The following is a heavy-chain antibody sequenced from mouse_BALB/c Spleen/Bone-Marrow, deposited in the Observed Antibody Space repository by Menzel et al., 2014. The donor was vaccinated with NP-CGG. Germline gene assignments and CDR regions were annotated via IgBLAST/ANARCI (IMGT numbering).Heavy chain of an antibody. CDR3: ARDAGTGRFAY. Sequence: VKVVESGPGLVAPSQSLSITCTVSGFSLTGYGVNWVRRPPGKGLEWLGMIWGDGSTDYNSALKSRLSISKDNSKSQVFLKMNSLQTDDTARYYCARDAGTGRFAYGGQGTLVTVSA. CDR1: GFSLTGYG. V-gene: IGHV2-6-7*01. J-gene: IGHJ3*01. D-gene: IGHD4-1*01. CDR2: IWGDGST.